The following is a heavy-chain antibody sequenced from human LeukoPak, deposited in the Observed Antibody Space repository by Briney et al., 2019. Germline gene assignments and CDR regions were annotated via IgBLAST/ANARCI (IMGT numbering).Heavy chain of an antibody. V-gene: IGHV4-38-2*02. CDR3: ARDWRDYFGY. CDR1: GYSISSGYY. J-gene: IGHJ4*02. Sequence: SETLSLTCTVSGYSISSGYYWGWIRQPPGKGLEWIGSIYHSGSTYYNPSLKSRVTISVDTSKNQFSLKLSSVTAADTAVYYCARDWRDYFGYWGQGTLVTVSS. CDR2: IYHSGST.